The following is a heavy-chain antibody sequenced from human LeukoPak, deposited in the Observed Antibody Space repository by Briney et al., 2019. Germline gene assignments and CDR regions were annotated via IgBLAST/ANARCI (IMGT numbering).Heavy chain of an antibody. V-gene: IGHV1-46*01. CDR3: ARGSSKESQEGDWFDP. CDR2: INPSGGST. D-gene: IGHD6-6*01. CDR1: GYTFTSYY. Sequence: ASVKVSCKASGYTFTSYYMHWVRQAHGQGLEWMGIINPSGGSTSYAQKFQGRVTMTRDMSTSTVYMELSSLRSEDTAVYYCARGSSKESQEGDWFDPWGQGTLVTVSS. J-gene: IGHJ5*02.